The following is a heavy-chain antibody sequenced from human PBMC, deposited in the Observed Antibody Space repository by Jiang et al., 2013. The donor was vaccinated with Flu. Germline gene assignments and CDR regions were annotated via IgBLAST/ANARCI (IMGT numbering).Heavy chain of an antibody. Sequence: KPSETLSLTCAVSDYSITSDYYWAWIRQPPGKGLEWIGSIYHSGTAYYSPSLKGRVTISVDPSKSQFSLNLKSVTAADTATYYCARAPGDGDYHFDFWGRGTLVTVSS. CDR3: ARAPGDGDYHFDF. CDR1: DYSITSDYY. D-gene: IGHD4-17*01. J-gene: IGHJ4*02. CDR2: IYHSGTA. V-gene: IGHV4-38-2*01.